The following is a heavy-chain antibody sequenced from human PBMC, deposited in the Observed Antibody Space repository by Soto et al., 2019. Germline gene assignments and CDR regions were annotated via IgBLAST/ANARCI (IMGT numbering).Heavy chain of an antibody. Sequence: QVQLQESGPGLVKPSQTLSLTCSVSGGSISSGDYYWSWIRQPPGKGLEWIGYIYSSGSTYYNPSLMSRLTISGDTSKNQFSRKLSSVTAADTAVYYCARGALGSSSSWFAFWFDPWGQGTLVTVSS. CDR3: ARGALGSSSSWFAFWFDP. CDR1: GGSISSGDYY. V-gene: IGHV4-30-4*01. J-gene: IGHJ5*02. CDR2: IYSSGST. D-gene: IGHD6-6*01.